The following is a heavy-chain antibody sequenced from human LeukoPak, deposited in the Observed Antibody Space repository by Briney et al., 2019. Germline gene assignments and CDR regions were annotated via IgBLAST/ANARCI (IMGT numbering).Heavy chain of an antibody. CDR2: IRSKAYGCTT. V-gene: IGHV3-49*04. Sequence: GGSLRLSCTASGFTFGDYAMSWVRQARGKGLEWVGFIRSKAYGCTTEYAASVKGRFTISRDDSKSTAYLQMNSLKTEDTAVYYCTRAVVTTMIVVVTPLYYFDYWGQGTLVTVSS. CDR1: GFTFGDYA. CDR3: TRAVVTTMIVVVTPLYYFDY. J-gene: IGHJ4*02. D-gene: IGHD3-22*01.